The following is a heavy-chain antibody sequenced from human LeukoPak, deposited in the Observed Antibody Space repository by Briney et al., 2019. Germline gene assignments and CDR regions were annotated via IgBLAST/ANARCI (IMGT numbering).Heavy chain of an antibody. CDR2: TYYTSKWNK. J-gene: IGHJ4*02. Sequence: SQTLSLTCAISGDSVSSAGWNWIRQSPSRGLEWLGRTYYTSKWNKDYAVSVKGRMIINPDTSKNQFSLQLNSVTPEDTAVYYCARGWLQGSFDSWGQGTLVAVSS. CDR1: GDSVSSAG. D-gene: IGHD5-24*01. V-gene: IGHV6-1*01. CDR3: ARGWLQGSFDS.